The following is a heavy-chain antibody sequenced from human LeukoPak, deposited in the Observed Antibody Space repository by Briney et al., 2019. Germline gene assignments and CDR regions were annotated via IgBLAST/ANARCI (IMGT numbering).Heavy chain of an antibody. J-gene: IGHJ4*02. CDR1: GGSISSSSYY. V-gene: IGHV3-74*01. CDR2: INSDGSST. CDR3: ARDRDFWSGYLDY. D-gene: IGHD3-3*01. Sequence: ETLSLTCTVSGGSISSSSYYWGWIRQPPGKGLEWVSRINSDGSSTSYADSVKGRFTISRDNAKNTLYLQMNSLRAEDTAVYYCARDRDFWSGYLDYWGQGTLVTVSS.